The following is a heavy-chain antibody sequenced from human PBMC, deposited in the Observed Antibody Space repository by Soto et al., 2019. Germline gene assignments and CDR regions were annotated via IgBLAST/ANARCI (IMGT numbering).Heavy chain of an antibody. CDR3: ARDLRSGTRYYYGMDV. CDR1: GFTFSSYG. V-gene: IGHV3-30*03. D-gene: IGHD6-13*01. J-gene: IGHJ6*02. Sequence: GGSLRLSCAASGFTFSSYGMHWVRQAPGKGLEWVAVISYDGSNKYYADSVKGRFTISRDNSKNTLYLQMNSLRAEDTAVYYCARDLRSGTRYYYGMDVWGQGTTVTVSS. CDR2: ISYDGSNK.